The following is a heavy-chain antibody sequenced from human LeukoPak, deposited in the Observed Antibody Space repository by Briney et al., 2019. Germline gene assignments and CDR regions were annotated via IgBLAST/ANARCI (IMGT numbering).Heavy chain of an antibody. Sequence: GGSLRLSCAASGFTVSSNYMSWVRQAPGKGLEWVSVIYSGGSTYYADSVKGRLTISRDNSKNTLYLQMNSLRAEDTAVYYCARAYGDYDYYYGMDVWGQGTTVTVSS. J-gene: IGHJ6*02. V-gene: IGHV3-53*01. CDR2: IYSGGST. D-gene: IGHD4-17*01. CDR3: ARAYGDYDYYYGMDV. CDR1: GFTVSSNY.